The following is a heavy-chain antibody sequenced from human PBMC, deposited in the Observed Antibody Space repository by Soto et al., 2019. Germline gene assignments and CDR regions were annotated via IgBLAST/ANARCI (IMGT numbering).Heavy chain of an antibody. CDR3: ARDLGWFDP. D-gene: IGHD3-16*01. J-gene: IGHJ5*02. CDR2: IWYDGSNK. Sequence: QVQLVESGGGVVQPGRSLRLSCAASGFTFSSYGMHWVRQAPGKGLEWVAVIWYDGSNKYYADSVKGRFTISRDNSKNTLYLPMNSLRAEDTAVYYCARDLGWFDPWGQGTLVTVSS. CDR1: GFTFSSYG. V-gene: IGHV3-33*01.